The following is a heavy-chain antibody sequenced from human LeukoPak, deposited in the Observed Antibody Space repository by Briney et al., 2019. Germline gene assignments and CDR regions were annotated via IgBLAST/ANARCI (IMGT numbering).Heavy chain of an antibody. J-gene: IGHJ4*02. Sequence: GGSLRLSCVASGFTFSNYAMSWVRQAPGKGLEWVSAISGSGGSTYYADSVKGRFTISRDDSKNTLFLQMNSLRAEDTAVYYCAKAVLLWFGEVGYYFDYWGQGTLVTVSS. CDR2: ISGSGGST. V-gene: IGHV3-23*01. CDR3: AKAVLLWFGEVGYYFDY. D-gene: IGHD3-10*01. CDR1: GFTFSNYA.